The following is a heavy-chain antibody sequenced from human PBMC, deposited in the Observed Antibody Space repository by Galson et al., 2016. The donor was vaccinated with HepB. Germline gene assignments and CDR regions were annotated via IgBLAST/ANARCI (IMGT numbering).Heavy chain of an antibody. Sequence: SLRLSCAGSAFTFSDYYLVWIRQAPGKGLEWISYISSTGYTKFYSDSVRDRFTISRDNAKTSLFLQMNSLRADDTALYYCARGRRHSYCFDLWGQGTLVTVSS. CDR1: AFTFSDYY. J-gene: IGHJ4*02. CDR2: ISSTGYTK. CDR3: ARGRRHSYCFDL. V-gene: IGHV3-11*01.